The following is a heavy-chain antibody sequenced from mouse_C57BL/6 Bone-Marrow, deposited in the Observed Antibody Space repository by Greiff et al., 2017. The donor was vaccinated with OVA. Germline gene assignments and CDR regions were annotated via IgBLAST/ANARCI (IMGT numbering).Heavy chain of an antibody. CDR1: GYTFTDYE. V-gene: IGHV1-15*01. CDR3: TRLDWDFDV. CDR2: IDPETGGT. Sequence: QVQLQQSGAELVRPGASVTLSCKASGYTFTDYEMHWVKQTPVHGLEWIGAIDPETGGTAYTQKIKGKAILTADKSSSTAYMELRSLTSEDSAVYYCTRLDWDFDVWGQGTTLTVSS. D-gene: IGHD4-1*01. J-gene: IGHJ2*01.